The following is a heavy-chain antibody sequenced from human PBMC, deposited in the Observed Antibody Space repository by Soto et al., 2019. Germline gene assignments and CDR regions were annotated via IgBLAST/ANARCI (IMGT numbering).Heavy chain of an antibody. CDR1: GFTFSNYW. J-gene: IGHJ4*02. Sequence: EVQLVESGGGWVQPGGSLRLSCAASGFTFSNYWMSWVRQAPGKGLEWVANIKQDGSEKYYVDSAKGRFTISRDNAKNSLYLQMNSLRVEDTAVYYCASYGIDRRVFQFDYWGQGTLVTVSS. CDR2: IKQDGSEK. V-gene: IGHV3-7*01. D-gene: IGHD2-21*01. CDR3: ASYGIDRRVFQFDY.